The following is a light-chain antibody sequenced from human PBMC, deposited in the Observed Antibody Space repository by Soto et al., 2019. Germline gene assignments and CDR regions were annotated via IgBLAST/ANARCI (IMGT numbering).Light chain of an antibody. J-gene: IGKJ5*01. CDR3: QQYNNWPIT. CDR1: QSVSSY. Sequence: EMVLTQSPGTLSLSPGERATLSCRASQSVSSYLAWYQQKPGQAPRLLIYGASTRATGIPARFTGSGSGTEFTLTISSLQSEDFAVYYCQQYNNWPITFGPGTRLEIK. CDR2: GAS. V-gene: IGKV3-15*01.